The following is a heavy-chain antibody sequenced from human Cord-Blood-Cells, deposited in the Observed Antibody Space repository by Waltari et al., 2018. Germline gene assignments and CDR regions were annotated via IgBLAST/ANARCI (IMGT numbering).Heavy chain of an antibody. J-gene: IGHJ1*01. D-gene: IGHD6-13*01. CDR3: ASSDLQRSSWEQYVQH. CDR2: IYYSGST. V-gene: IGHV4-39*01. Sequence: QLQLQESGPGLVKPSETLSLTCTVSGGSISSSSYYWGWIRPPPGKGLECIGSIYYSGSTYYNPSLKSRVTISVDTSKNQFSLKLSSVTAAYTAVYYCASSDLQRSSWEQYVQHWGQGTLVTVSS. CDR1: GGSISSSSYY.